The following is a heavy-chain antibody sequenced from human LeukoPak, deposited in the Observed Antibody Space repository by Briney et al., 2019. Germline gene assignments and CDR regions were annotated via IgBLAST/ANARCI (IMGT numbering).Heavy chain of an antibody. CDR3: ARVDYDSSGYYSSYYYFDY. CDR1: GFTVSSNY. V-gene: IGHV3-66*01. CDR2: IYSGGST. J-gene: IGHJ4*02. Sequence: PGGSLRLSCAASGFTVSSNYMSWVRQAPGKGLEWVSVIYSGGSTYYADSVKGRFTISRDNSKSTLYLQMNSLRAEDTAVYYCARVDYDSSGYYSSYYYFDYWGQGTLVTVSS. D-gene: IGHD3-22*01.